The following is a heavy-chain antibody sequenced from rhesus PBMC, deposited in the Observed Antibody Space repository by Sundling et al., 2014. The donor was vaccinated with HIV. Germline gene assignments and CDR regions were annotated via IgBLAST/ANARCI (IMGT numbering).Heavy chain of an antibody. J-gene: IGHJ4*01. Sequence: QVQLQESGPGVVKPSETLSLTCAVSGGSISSSNWWNWIRQAPGKGLEWIGRISGSAGSSSDNPSLNSRVTISTDTSKNQFSLKLSSVTDADTAVYFCARAKGWNYPFDSWGQGVLVTVSS. CDR1: GGSISSSNW. V-gene: IGHV4-92*01. CDR2: ISGSAGSS. CDR3: ARAKGWNYPFDS. D-gene: IGHD1-1*01.